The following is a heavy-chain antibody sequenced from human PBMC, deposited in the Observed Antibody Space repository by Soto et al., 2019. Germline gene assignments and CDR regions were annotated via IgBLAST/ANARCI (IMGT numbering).Heavy chain of an antibody. CDR1: DGSISSGGYY. Sequence: QVQLQESGPGLVKPSQTLSLTCTVSDGSISSGGYYWSWIRQHPGKALEWIGYIYYSGSTYYKPSLRSRVTISVDTSKNKFSLKLSSVTAADTAVYYCARMVYDFWSGYPETSQYYFDYWGQGTLVTVSS. CDR3: ARMVYDFWSGYPETSQYYFDY. J-gene: IGHJ4*02. V-gene: IGHV4-31*03. CDR2: IYYSGST. D-gene: IGHD3-3*01.